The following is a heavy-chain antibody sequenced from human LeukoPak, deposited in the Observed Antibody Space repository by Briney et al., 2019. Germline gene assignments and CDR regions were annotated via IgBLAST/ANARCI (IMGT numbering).Heavy chain of an antibody. D-gene: IGHD3-10*01. CDR3: ARVGSIMIRGIYFDY. V-gene: IGHV4-61*02. Sequence: PSETLSLTCTVSGGSISSGSHYWSWIRQPAGKGLEWIGRIYTSGSINYNPSLKSRVTISLDTSKNQFSLKLTSVIAADTAVYYCARVGSIMIRGIYFDYWGQGTLVTVSS. J-gene: IGHJ4*02. CDR2: IYTSGSI. CDR1: GGSISSGSHY.